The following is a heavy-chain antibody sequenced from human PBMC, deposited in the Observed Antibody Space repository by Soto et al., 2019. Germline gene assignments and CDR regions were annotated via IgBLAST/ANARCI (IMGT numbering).Heavy chain of an antibody. CDR1: GGSISSYY. D-gene: IGHD2-15*01. Sequence: SETLSLTCTVSGGSISSYYWSLIRQPPGKGLEWIGYIYYSGSTNYNPSLKSRVTISVDTSKNQFSLKLSSVTAADTAVYYCARSLGYCSGGSCYPVTFDYWGQGTLVTVSS. CDR3: ARSLGYCSGGSCYPVTFDY. CDR2: IYYSGST. V-gene: IGHV4-59*01. J-gene: IGHJ4*02.